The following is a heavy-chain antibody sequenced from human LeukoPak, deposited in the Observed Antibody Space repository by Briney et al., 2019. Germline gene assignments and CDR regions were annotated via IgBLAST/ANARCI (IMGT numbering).Heavy chain of an antibody. Sequence: SVKASYKASGGTLSSYAISWVRQASGQGLEWMGRIIPIFGTANYAQKFQGRVTITTDESTSTAYMELSSLRSEDTAVYHCARAGSPNYYYYYYMDVWGKGTTVTVSS. D-gene: IGHD1-14*01. V-gene: IGHV1-69*05. CDR2: IIPIFGTA. J-gene: IGHJ6*03. CDR1: GGTLSSYA. CDR3: ARAGSPNYYYYYYMDV.